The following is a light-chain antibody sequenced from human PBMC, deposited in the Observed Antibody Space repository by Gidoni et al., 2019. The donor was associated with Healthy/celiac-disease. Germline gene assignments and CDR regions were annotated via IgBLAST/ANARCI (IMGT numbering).Light chain of an antibody. CDR2: AAS. CDR1: HSISSH. V-gene: IGKV1-39*01. Sequence: DIEMTQSPSSLSASVGDRVTITCHASHSISSHLNWYQQKPGKAPKLRITAASSLQSGVPPRFSGSGSGTDFTLTISSLQPEDFATYYCQQSYSTPPTFGQGTRLEIK. CDR3: QQSYSTPPT. J-gene: IGKJ5*01.